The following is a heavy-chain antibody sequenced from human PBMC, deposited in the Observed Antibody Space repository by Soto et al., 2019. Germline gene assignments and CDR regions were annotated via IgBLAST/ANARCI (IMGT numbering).Heavy chain of an antibody. D-gene: IGHD1-26*01. CDR2: IDLDDVK. J-gene: IGHJ5*02. V-gene: IGHV2-70*11. Sequence: SGPTLVNPTQTLTLTCTFSGFSLSTSGMCVSWIRQPPGKALEWLARIDLDDVKYYSTSLKTRLTISKDTSKNQVVLTMTNMDLVDTATYYCARSPRASWGFDPWGQGTLVTVSS. CDR3: ARSPRASWGFDP. CDR1: GFSLSTSGMC.